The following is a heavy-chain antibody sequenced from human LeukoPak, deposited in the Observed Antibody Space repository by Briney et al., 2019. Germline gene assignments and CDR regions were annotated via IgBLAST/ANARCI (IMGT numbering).Heavy chain of an antibody. CDR3: ARGYSSSWYVSWSDY. CDR1: GYTFTSYA. V-gene: IGHV7-4-1*02. J-gene: IGHJ4*02. D-gene: IGHD6-13*01. Sequence: ASVTVSCKASGYTFTSYAMNWVRQAPGQGLEWMGWINTNTGNPTYAQGFTGRFVFSLDTSVSTAYLQISSLKAEDTAVYYCARGYSSSWYVSWSDYWGQGTLVTVSS. CDR2: INTNTGNP.